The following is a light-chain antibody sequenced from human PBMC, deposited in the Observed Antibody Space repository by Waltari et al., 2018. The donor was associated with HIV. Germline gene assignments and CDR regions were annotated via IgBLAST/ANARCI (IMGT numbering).Light chain of an antibody. J-gene: IGLJ1*01. CDR1: SSNIGRNY. CDR3: AAWNDRLSGYV. CDR2: TNN. V-gene: IGLV1-47*01. Sequence: QSVLTQPPSASGTPGQRVTISCSGSSSNIGRNYVYWYQQLPGTAPKLLIYTNNQRPSGVPYRCAGSKSGTSASLAISGLRSEDEADYYCAAWNDRLSGYVFGTGTKVTV.